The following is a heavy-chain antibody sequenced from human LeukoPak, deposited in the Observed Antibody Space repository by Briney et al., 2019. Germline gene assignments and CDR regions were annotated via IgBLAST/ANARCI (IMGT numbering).Heavy chain of an antibody. D-gene: IGHD3-3*01. CDR3: AREGPHRDFWDLDY. CDR2: INSDGSST. Sequence: GGSLRLSCAASGLTFSSYWMHWVRQAPGKGLVWVSRINSDGSSTSYADSVKGRFTISRDNAKNTLYLQMNSLRAEDTAVYYCAREGPHRDFWDLDYWGQGTLVTVSS. J-gene: IGHJ4*02. CDR1: GLTFSSYW. V-gene: IGHV3-74*01.